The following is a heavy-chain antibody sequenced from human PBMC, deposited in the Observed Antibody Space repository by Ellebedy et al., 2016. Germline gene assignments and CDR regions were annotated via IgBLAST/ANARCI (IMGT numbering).Heavy chain of an antibody. CDR2: INWSSRNI. CDR1: GFTFNDYA. J-gene: IGHJ4*02. Sequence: SLKISXAASGFTFNDYAMHWVRQAPGKGLEWVSGINWSSRNIAYADSVKGRFTISRDNAKNSLYLQMNSLRAEDTAVYYCARERQLWLTYFDYWGQGTLVTVSS. V-gene: IGHV3-9*01. D-gene: IGHD5-18*01. CDR3: ARERQLWLTYFDY.